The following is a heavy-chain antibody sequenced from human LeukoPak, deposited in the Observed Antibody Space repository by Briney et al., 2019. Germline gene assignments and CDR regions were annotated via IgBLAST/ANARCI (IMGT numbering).Heavy chain of an antibody. CDR1: GFTFSTFW. D-gene: IGHD1-1*01. V-gene: IGHV3-7*01. CDR3: ARGGTFVSDY. J-gene: IGHJ4*02. Sequence: GGSLRLSCAASGFTFSTFWMSWVRQAPGKGLEWVANINQGGSEKYYVDSMKGRFTVSRDNAKNSLYLQMDSLRAEDTAVYYCARGGTFVSDYWGQGTLVTVS. CDR2: INQGGSEK.